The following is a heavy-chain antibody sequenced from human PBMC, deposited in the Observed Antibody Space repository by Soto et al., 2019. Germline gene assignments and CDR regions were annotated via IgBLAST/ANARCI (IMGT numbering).Heavy chain of an antibody. CDR3: AHSRGDGDYFPY. V-gene: IGHV2-5*02. J-gene: IGHJ4*02. CDR2: IYWDDDK. CDR1: GFSLSTKGKS. D-gene: IGHD3-16*01. Sequence: QITLKESGPTLVKPTQTLTLTCTFSGFSLSTKGKSVAWIRQPPGKALEWLSVIYWDDDKRYSPSLNTRLTIAKDTSKNQVVLKLTNMDPSDTGTYYCAHSRGDGDYFPYWGQGTLVSVSS.